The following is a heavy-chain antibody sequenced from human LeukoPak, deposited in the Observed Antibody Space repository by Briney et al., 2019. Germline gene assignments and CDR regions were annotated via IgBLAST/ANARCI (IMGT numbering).Heavy chain of an antibody. J-gene: IGHJ4*02. V-gene: IGHV1-18*01. Sequence: ASVKVSCKASGYTFINYGINWVRQAPGQGLEWMGWISAYNGNTNYAQSLQGRVTMTTDTSTSTVYMEMRSLTSDDTAVYYCARDLDQYNGRFGGFGHDFWGQGTLVTVPS. CDR2: ISAYNGNT. CDR1: GYTFINYG. CDR3: ARDLDQYNGRFGGFGHDF. D-gene: IGHD3-10*01.